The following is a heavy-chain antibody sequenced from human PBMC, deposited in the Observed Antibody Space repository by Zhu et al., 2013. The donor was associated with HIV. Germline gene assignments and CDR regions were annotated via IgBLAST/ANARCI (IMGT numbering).Heavy chain of an antibody. CDR2: INPNSGGT. D-gene: IGHD3-3*01. V-gene: IGHV1-2*02. J-gene: IGHJ6*03. Sequence: QVQLVQSGAEVKKPGASVKVSCKASGYTFTGYYLHWVRQAPGQGLEWMGWINPNSGGTKYAQKFQGRATMTGEASISTAYMELSRLTSDDTAVYYCARNYDFWSGYYTGGDYYYYMDVWGKGTTVTVSS. CDR1: GYTFTGYY. CDR3: ARNYDFWSGYYTGGDYYYYMDV.